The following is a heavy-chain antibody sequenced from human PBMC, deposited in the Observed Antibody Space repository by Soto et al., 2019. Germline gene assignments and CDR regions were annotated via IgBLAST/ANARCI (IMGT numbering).Heavy chain of an antibody. Sequence: HPGGSLRLSCAASGFTFSSYGMHWVRQAPGKGLEWVAVIWYDGSNKYYADSVKGRFTISRDNSKNTLYLQMNSLRAEDTAVYYCARDGAFPYYYYGMDVWGQGTTVTVSS. CDR2: IWYDGSNK. CDR1: GFTFSSYG. V-gene: IGHV3-33*01. CDR3: ARDGAFPYYYYGMDV. D-gene: IGHD3-16*01. J-gene: IGHJ6*02.